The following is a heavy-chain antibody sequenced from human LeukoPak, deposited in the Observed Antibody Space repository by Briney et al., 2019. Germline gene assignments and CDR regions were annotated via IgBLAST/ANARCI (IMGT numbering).Heavy chain of an antibody. D-gene: IGHD6-19*01. Sequence: PGGSLRLSCVPSGFTFSSHAMSWVRQAPGRGPVWVSFINPYENNTKEADFVEGRFTISRDNAKNSVYLQMNGLTAGDTALYYCASRRSGWPNDAFDIWGQGTMVIVSS. CDR2: INPYENNT. V-gene: IGHV3-23*01. CDR3: ASRRSGWPNDAFDI. CDR1: GFTFSSHA. J-gene: IGHJ3*02.